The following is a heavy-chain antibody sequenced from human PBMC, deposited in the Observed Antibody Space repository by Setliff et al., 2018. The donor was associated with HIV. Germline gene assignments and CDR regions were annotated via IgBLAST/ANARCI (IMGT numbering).Heavy chain of an antibody. CDR2: IYYSGST. Sequence: PSETLSLTCTVSGGSISSSSYYWGWIRQPPGKGLEWIGSIYYSGSTYYNPSLKSRVTISVDRSKNQFSLNLSSVTAADTAVYYCARGDGTKYYYYYYMDVWGKGTTVTVSS. J-gene: IGHJ6*03. CDR3: ARGDGTKYYYYYYMDV. D-gene: IGHD1-7*01. CDR1: GGSISSSSYY. V-gene: IGHV4-39*07.